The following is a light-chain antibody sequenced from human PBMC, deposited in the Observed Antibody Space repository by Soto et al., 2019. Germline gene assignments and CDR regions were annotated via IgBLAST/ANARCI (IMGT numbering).Light chain of an antibody. CDR3: SSYTSTTRYV. CDR2: EVT. J-gene: IGLJ1*01. V-gene: IGLV2-18*02. Sequence: QSVLAQPPSVSGSPGQSVTISCTGTSSDVGKYDRVSWYQQPPGTAPKLIIYEVTNRPSGVPARFSGSKSGNTASLTISGLQAEHVADYYCSSYTSTTRYVFGAGTKVTVL. CDR1: SSDVGKYDR.